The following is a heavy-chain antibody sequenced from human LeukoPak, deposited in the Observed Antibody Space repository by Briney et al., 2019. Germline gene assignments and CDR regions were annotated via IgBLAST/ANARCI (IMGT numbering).Heavy chain of an antibody. V-gene: IGHV4-38-2*02. D-gene: IGHD2-21*01. J-gene: IGHJ4*02. CDR2: IYHSGST. Sequence: SETLSLTCTVSGYSISSGYYWGWIRQPPGKGLEWIGSIYHSGSTYYNPSLKSRVTISVDTSKNQFSLKLSSVTAADTAVYYCARVAQGLGDYWGQGTLVTVSS. CDR3: ARVAQGLGDY. CDR1: GYSISSGYY.